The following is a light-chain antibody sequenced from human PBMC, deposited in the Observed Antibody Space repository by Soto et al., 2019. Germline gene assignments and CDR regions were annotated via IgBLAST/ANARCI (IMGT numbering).Light chain of an antibody. CDR3: SSYTTSTTWV. J-gene: IGLJ3*02. V-gene: IGLV2-14*01. CDR1: SSDVGYYNY. CDR2: EVT. Sequence: QSALTQPASVSGSPGQSITISCTGTSSDVGYYNYVSWLQQHPGQAPKIMIYEVTNRPPGVSNRFSGSKSGNTASLTISGLQAEDDADYYCSSYTTSTTWVFGGGTKLTVL.